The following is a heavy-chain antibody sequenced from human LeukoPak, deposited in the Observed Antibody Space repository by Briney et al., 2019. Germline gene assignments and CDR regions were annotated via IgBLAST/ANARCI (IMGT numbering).Heavy chain of an antibody. V-gene: IGHV4-39*07. Sequence: SETLSLTCTVSGDSTSSGSHYWGWIRQPPGKGLEWIASIYYSGNTYSHPTIESRVTMSVDSSKNQFSLRLSSVTAADTAVYYCARDDTSSLYSFDPWGRGILVTVSS. J-gene: IGHJ5*02. D-gene: IGHD2-21*01. CDR3: ARDDTSSLYSFDP. CDR2: IYYSGNT. CDR1: GDSTSSGSHY.